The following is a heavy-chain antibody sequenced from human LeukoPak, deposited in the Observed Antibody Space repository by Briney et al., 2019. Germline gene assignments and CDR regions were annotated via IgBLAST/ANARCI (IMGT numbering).Heavy chain of an antibody. Sequence: GSLRLSCAASGFTFSSYAMSWVRQAPGKGLEWVSAISGSGGSTYYADSVKGRFTISRDNSKNTLYLQMNSLRAEDTAVYYCAKEPSWGGNINNWFDPWGQGTLVTVSS. CDR2: ISGSGGST. J-gene: IGHJ5*02. D-gene: IGHD4-23*01. V-gene: IGHV3-23*01. CDR3: AKEPSWGGNINNWFDP. CDR1: GFTFSSYA.